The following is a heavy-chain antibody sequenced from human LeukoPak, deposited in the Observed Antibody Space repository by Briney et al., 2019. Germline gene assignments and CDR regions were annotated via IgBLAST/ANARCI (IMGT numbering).Heavy chain of an antibody. J-gene: IGHJ6*03. D-gene: IGHD2-2*01. CDR1: GHSIGNGYY. V-gene: IGHV4-38-2*01. CDR2: IYHSGNS. Sequence: SETLSLTCAVSGHSIGNGYYWGWIRQPPGKGLEWIGSIYHSGNSHYNPSLKSRVTMSVDTPKNQFSLKLTSVTAADTAVYYCASSNYCTSTSCRRNYHYYYMDVWGKGTSVTVSS. CDR3: ASSNYCTSTSCRRNYHYYYMDV.